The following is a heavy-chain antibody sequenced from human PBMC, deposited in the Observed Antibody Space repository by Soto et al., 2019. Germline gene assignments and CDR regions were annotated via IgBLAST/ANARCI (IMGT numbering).Heavy chain of an antibody. Sequence: ASVKVSCRVSVYTRAKLSSHCVRQSRGKGREWMGGFDAEDGETIYPQKFQRRVTMTEDTSTDTAYMELSSLRSEDPAVYYCATGPLLIVLVAAAIVFHYWGQVPLLTVP. CDR3: ATGPLLIVLVAAAIVFHY. V-gene: IGHV1-24*01. CDR2: FDAEDGET. CDR1: VYTRAKLS. D-gene: IGHD2-2*01. J-gene: IGHJ4*02.